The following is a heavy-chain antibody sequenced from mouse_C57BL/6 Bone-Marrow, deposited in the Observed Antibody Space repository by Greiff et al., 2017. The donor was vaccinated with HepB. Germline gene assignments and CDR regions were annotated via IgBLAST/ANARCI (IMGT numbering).Heavy chain of an antibody. J-gene: IGHJ3*01. Sequence: EVQLQQSGAELVRPGASVKLSCTASGFNIKDDYMHWVKQRPEQGLEWIGWIDPENGDTEYASKFQGKATITADTSSNTAYLQLSSLTSVDTAVYYCTTDDGYPFAYWGQGTLVTVSA. D-gene: IGHD2-3*01. V-gene: IGHV14-4*01. CDR3: TTDDGYPFAY. CDR2: IDPENGDT. CDR1: GFNIKDDY.